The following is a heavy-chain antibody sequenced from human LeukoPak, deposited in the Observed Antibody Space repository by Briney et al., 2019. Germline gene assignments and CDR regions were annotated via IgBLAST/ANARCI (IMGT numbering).Heavy chain of an antibody. V-gene: IGHV3-23*01. CDR1: GFTFSTYA. J-gene: IGHJ4*02. Sequence: GGSLRLSCAASGFTFSTYAMAWVRQAPGKGLEWVSAFSNSGETHYADSVKGRFTISRDNSKNTLYLQMNSLRADDTALYYCAKDLRLSVGTAPFDYWGQGTLVTVSS. CDR3: AKDLRLSVGTAPFDY. D-gene: IGHD4-23*01. CDR2: FSNSGET.